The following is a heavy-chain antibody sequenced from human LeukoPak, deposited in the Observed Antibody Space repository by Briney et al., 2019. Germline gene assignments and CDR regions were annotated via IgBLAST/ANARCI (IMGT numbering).Heavy chain of an antibody. CDR2: IYHSGST. Sequence: SETLSLTSNVSGYSISSGYYWGWIRQPPGKGLEWIGSIYHSGSTYYNPSLKSRVTISVDTSKNQFSLKLSSVTAADTAVYCCARGSAFDYWGQGTLVTVSS. J-gene: IGHJ4*02. D-gene: IGHD6-6*01. CDR3: ARGSAFDY. CDR1: GYSISSGYY. V-gene: IGHV4-38-2*02.